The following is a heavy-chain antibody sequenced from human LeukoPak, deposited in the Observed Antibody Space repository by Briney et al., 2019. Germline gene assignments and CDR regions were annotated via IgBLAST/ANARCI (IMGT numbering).Heavy chain of an antibody. V-gene: IGHV4-30-4*01. Sequence: PSETLSLTCTVSGDSISSGEPYWSWGRQPPGKGLQWIGHIYYSGTTYYNPSLKSRVTISVDTSKNQFSLKLSSVTAADTAVYYCARPNYYDSRAFDIWGQGTMVTVSS. CDR2: IYYSGTT. J-gene: IGHJ3*02. CDR1: GDSISSGEPY. D-gene: IGHD3-22*01. CDR3: ARPNYYDSRAFDI.